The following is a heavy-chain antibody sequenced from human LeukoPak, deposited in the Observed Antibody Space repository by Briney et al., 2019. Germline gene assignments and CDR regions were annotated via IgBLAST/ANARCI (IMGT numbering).Heavy chain of an antibody. CDR1: GFTFSAYA. J-gene: IGHJ4*02. D-gene: IGHD3-16*01. V-gene: IGHV3-66*01. CDR2: IYSGGST. CDR3: ARGGGEYYFDY. Sequence: AGGSLRLSCEASGFTFSAYAMTWVRQAPGKGLEWVSVIYSGGSTKYADSVKGRFTISRDNSKNTLYLQMNSLRAEDTAVYYCARGGGEYYFDYWGQGTLVTVSS.